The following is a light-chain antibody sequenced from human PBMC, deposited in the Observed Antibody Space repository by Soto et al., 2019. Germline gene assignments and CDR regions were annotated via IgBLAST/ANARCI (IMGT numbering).Light chain of an antibody. CDR3: KQYENFSP. Sequence: DIQMTQSPSTLSASVGDRVTITCRASQTISGLLAWYQQKPGKAPKLLIYKTSSLQSGVPSRFIGRGSGTEFTLTISSLQPDDFATYYCKQYENFSPFGGGTKVEIK. V-gene: IGKV1-5*03. CDR2: KTS. J-gene: IGKJ4*02. CDR1: QTISGL.